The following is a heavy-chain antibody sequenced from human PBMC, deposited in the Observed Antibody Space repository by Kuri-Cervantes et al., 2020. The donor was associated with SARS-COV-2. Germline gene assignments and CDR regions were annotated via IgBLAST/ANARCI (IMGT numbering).Heavy chain of an antibody. V-gene: IGHV4-61*01. CDR3: ARSVIIFGGVIFDQ. J-gene: IGHJ4*02. D-gene: IGHD3-16*01. Sequence: GSLRLSCTVSGGSISSESYYWSWIRQPPGRGLEWVGRIYHTGSTNYNPSLKSRLTISVDTSKSQFSLKLSSVTAADTAVYYCARSVIIFGGVIFDQWGQGTLVTVSS. CDR1: GGSISSESYY. CDR2: IYHTGST.